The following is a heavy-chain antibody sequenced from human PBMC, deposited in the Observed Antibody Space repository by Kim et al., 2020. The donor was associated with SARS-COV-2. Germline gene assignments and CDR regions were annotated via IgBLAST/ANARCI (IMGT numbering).Heavy chain of an antibody. J-gene: IGHJ4*02. CDR3: AKWKYSYGKGFDY. D-gene: IGHD5-18*01. CDR1: GFTFSSYA. CDR2: ISGSGGST. V-gene: IGHV3-23*01. Sequence: GGCLRLSCAASGFTFSSYAMSWVRQAPGKGLEWVSAISGSGGSTYYADSVKGRFTISRDNSKNTLYLQMNSLRAEDTAVYYCAKWKYSYGKGFDYWGQGTLVTVSS.